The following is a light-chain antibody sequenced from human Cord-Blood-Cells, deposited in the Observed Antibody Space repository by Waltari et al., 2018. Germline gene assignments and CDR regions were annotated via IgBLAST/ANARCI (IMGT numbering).Light chain of an antibody. V-gene: IGLV3-19*01. CDR3: NAGDSSGNHWV. CDR2: GKN. CDR1: SLRSYY. Sequence: SSELTQDPAVSVALGQTVRLTCQGDSLRSYYASRYQQKPGQAPLLVIYGKNNPPSGIPDRFSGSISRNTASLTITGAHAEDEADYYCNAGDSSGNHWVFGGGTKLTVL. J-gene: IGLJ3*02.